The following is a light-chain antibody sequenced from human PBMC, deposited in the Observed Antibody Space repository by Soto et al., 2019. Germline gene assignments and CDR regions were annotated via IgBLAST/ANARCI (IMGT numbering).Light chain of an antibody. V-gene: IGLV2-14*01. CDR1: SSDVGGYND. CDR3: SSYPSSSTVV. CDR2: EVS. Sequence: QSALTQPASVSGSPGQSITISCTGTSSDVGGYNDVSWYQQHPGKAPKLMIYEVSNRPSGVSNRFSGSKSGNTASLTISGLQAEDEDDYYCSSYPSSSTVVFGGGTKLTVL. J-gene: IGLJ2*01.